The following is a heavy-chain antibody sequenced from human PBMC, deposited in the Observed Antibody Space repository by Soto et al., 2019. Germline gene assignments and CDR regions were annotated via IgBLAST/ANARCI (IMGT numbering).Heavy chain of an antibody. V-gene: IGHV3-30*18. D-gene: IGHD3-10*01. CDR3: AKDAMLHYYGSAVLDY. CDR2: ISYDGSNK. CDR1: GFTFSSYG. J-gene: IGHJ4*02. Sequence: GGSLRLSCAASGFTFSSYGMHWVRQAPGKGLEWVAVISYDGSNKYYADSVKGRFTISRDNSKNTLYLQMNSLRAEDTAVYYCAKDAMLHYYGSAVLDYWGQGTLVTVSS.